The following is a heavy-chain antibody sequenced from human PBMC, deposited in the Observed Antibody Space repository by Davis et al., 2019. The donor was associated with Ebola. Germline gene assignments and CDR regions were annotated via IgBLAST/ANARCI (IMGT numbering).Heavy chain of an antibody. CDR3: ARVRTVTRPQGDYHYGMDV. V-gene: IGHV4-59*01. D-gene: IGHD4-11*01. J-gene: IGHJ6*02. CDR2: IYYSGST. CDR1: GGSISSYY. Sequence: SETLSLTCTVSGGSISSYYWSWIRQPPGKGLEWIGYIYYSGSTNYNPSLKSRVTISVDTSKNQFSLKLSSVTAADTAVYYCARVRTVTRPQGDYHYGMDVWGQGTTVAGSS.